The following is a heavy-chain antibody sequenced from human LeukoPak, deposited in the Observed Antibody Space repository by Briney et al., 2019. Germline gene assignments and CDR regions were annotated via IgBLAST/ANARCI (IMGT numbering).Heavy chain of an antibody. CDR2: ISYDGNVR. V-gene: IGHV3-30*04. CDR1: GFTFSRYG. J-gene: IGHJ5*01. D-gene: IGHD3-22*01. Sequence: PGGPLGLSCAAPGFTFSRYGKNWVGQAPGKGPEGVAFISYDGNVRYHADFVEGRFTISRDNSKNTLYLQMSSLRPDDTAVYYCARGVDNSGWFVYWGQGTLVTVSS. CDR3: ARGVDNSGWFVY.